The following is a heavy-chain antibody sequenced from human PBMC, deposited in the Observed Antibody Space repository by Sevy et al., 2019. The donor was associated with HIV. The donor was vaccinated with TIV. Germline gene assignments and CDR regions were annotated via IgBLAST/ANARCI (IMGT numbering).Heavy chain of an antibody. Sequence: GGSLRLSCAASGFTFSSYWMSWVRQAPGKGLEWVANIKQDGSEKYYVDSVKGRFTISRDNAKNSLYLQMNSLRAEDTAVYYCAREDDFWSGYYPGPGAYWDQGTLVTVSS. V-gene: IGHV3-7*01. CDR2: IKQDGSEK. J-gene: IGHJ4*02. CDR3: AREDDFWSGYYPGPGAY. D-gene: IGHD3-3*01. CDR1: GFTFSSYW.